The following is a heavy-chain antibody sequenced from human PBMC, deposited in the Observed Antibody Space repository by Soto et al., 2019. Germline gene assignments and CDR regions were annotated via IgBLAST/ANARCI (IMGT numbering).Heavy chain of an antibody. Sequence: SETLSLTCAVSGGSISSGGYSWGWIRQPPGKGLEWIGYIYYSGSTNYNPSLKSRVTISVDTSKNQFSLKLSSVTAADTAVYYCARGPPFLPWGQGTLVTVSS. CDR3: ARGPPFLP. J-gene: IGHJ5*02. CDR1: GGSISSGGYS. CDR2: IYYSGST. V-gene: IGHV4-61*08. D-gene: IGHD3-3*02.